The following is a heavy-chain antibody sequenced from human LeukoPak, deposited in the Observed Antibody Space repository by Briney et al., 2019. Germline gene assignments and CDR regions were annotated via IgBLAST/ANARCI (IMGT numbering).Heavy chain of an antibody. V-gene: IGHV1-18*01. D-gene: IGHD1-1*01. CDR3: ARDQAGTGTGPFDY. CDR1: GYTFTSYG. J-gene: IGHJ4*02. Sequence: ASVKVSCKASGYTFTSYGISWVRQAPGQGLEWMGWISAYNGHTNYAQKLQGRVTMTTDTSTSTAYMELRSLRSDDTAVYYCARDQAGTGTGPFDYWGQGTLATVSS. CDR2: ISAYNGHT.